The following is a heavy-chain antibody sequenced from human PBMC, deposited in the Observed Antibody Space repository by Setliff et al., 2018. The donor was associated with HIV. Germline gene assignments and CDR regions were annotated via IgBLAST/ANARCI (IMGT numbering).Heavy chain of an antibody. CDR3: ARALYGEYGGDLNWLDP. CDR1: GYVFNNYG. J-gene: IGHJ5*02. Sequence: ASVKVSCKASGYVFNNYGVAWVRQAPGQGLEWMGWINADSGSPTYAQAFTGRFVFSVDTYVTTAYLQISGLKADDTAVYYCARALYGEYGGDLNWLDPWGQGTLVTVSS. D-gene: IGHD4-17*01. V-gene: IGHV7-4-1*02. CDR2: INADSGSP.